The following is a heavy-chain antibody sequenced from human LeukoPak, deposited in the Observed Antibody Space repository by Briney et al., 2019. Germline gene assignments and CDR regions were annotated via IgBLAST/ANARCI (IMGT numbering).Heavy chain of an antibody. J-gene: IGHJ6*03. Sequence: ASVKVSCKVSGYTFTSYYMHWVRQAPGQGLEWMGIINPSGGSTSYAQKFQGRVTMTRDTSTSTVYMELSSLRSEDTAVYYCARAPIAARPSPYMDVWGKGTTVTVSS. D-gene: IGHD6-6*01. CDR3: ARAPIAARPSPYMDV. CDR2: INPSGGST. V-gene: IGHV1-46*01. CDR1: GYTFTSYY.